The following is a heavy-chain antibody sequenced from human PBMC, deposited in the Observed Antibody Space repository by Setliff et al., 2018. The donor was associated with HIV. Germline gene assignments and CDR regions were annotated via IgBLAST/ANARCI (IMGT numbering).Heavy chain of an antibody. CDR3: ARSRTSSGYYGVTGYGMDV. D-gene: IGHD3-22*01. CDR2: IIPVFRTA. J-gene: IGHJ6*02. Sequence: SVKVSCKVSEDTFSNYAINWVRQAPGQGLEWMGGIIPVFRTANYAQKFQGRVTITADESTSTAYMELSSLRSEDTAVYYCARSRTSSGYYGVTGYGMDVWGQGTTVTVSS. CDR1: EDTFSNYA. V-gene: IGHV1-69*13.